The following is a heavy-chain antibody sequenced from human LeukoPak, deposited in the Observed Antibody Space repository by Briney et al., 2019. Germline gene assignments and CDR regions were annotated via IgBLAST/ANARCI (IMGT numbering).Heavy chain of an antibody. CDR1: VFTSISYS. D-gene: IGHD3-10*01. J-gene: IGHJ4*02. CDR3: ARGSGNSFDY. Sequence: GGSLRHSCAASVFTSISYSMGSVRQAPGKGLEWGSYISSSSSAMYYADSMRGRFTISRDNAKNSLYLQMNNLRDEDTAVYHCARGSGNSFDYWGQGALVTVSS. CDR2: ISSSSSAM. V-gene: IGHV3-48*02.